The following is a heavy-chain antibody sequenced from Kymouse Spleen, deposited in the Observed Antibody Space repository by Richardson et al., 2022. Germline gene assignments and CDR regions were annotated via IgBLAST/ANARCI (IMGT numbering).Heavy chain of an antibody. Sequence: QVQLQQWGAGLLKPSETLSLTCAVYGGSFSGYYWSWIRQPPGKGLEWIGEINHSGSTNYNPSLKSRVTISVDTSKNQFSLKLSSVTAADTAVYYCARGRDCGGDCYPYFDYWGQGTLVTVSS. J-gene: IGHJ4*02. CDR3: ARGRDCGGDCYPYFDY. CDR1: GGSFSGYY. CDR2: INHSGST. D-gene: IGHD2-21*02. V-gene: IGHV4-34*01.